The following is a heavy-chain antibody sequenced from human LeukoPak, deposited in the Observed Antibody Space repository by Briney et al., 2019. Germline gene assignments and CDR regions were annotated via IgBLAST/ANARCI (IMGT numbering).Heavy chain of an antibody. V-gene: IGHV3-7*04. Sequence: GGSLRLSCVASGFIFRTYWMSWVRQAPGKGLEWVANIKQDGSEQYYLESVKGRFTISRDNAKNSLYLQMNSLRAEDTAVYYCARPRKTDYYFDYWGQGTLVTVSS. CDR2: IKQDGSEQ. D-gene: IGHD1-14*01. J-gene: IGHJ4*02. CDR3: ARPRKTDYYFDY. CDR1: GFIFRTYW.